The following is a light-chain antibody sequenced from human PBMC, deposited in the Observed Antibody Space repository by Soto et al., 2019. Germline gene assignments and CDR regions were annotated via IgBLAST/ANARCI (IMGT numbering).Light chain of an antibody. V-gene: IGLV2-23*02. Sequence: SALSQVGSVCRFRGQSITITCPGTSSDVGTFNLVSWYQQHPGKAPRLMIYEVIKRPSGVSNRFSGSKSGNTASLTISGLQAEDEADYYCCSYAGSSVYVFGTGTKVTVL. CDR2: EVI. CDR1: SSDVGTFNL. CDR3: CSYAGSSVYV. J-gene: IGLJ1*01.